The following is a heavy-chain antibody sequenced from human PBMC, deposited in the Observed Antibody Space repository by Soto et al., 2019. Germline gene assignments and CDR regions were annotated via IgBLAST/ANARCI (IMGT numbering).Heavy chain of an antibody. V-gene: IGHV3-11*01. CDR2: ISTGGSTI. CDR1: GFTFTDHY. D-gene: IGHD5-18*01. Sequence: QAQLVESGGGLVKPGGSLRLSCAASGFTFTDHYMSWIRQAPGKGQEWVSYISTGGSTIYYADSVKGRFTISRDNAKNSLCLQVNSLRAEDTAVYYCARVGYSSWIDWGQGTLVPVSS. J-gene: IGHJ4*02. CDR3: ARVGYSSWID.